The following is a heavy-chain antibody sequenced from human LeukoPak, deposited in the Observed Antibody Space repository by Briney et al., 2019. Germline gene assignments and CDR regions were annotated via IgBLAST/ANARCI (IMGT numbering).Heavy chain of an antibody. D-gene: IGHD3-10*01. CDR2: INPSGGST. V-gene: IGHV1-46*01. CDR1: GYTFTSYY. Sequence: ASVKVSCKASGYTFTSYYMHWVRQAPGQELEWMGIINPSGGSTSYAQKFQGRVTMTRDTSTSTVYMELSSLRSEDTAVYYCAGDFGGVMVRGTFDYWGQGTLVTVSS. CDR3: AGDFGGVMVRGTFDY. J-gene: IGHJ4*02.